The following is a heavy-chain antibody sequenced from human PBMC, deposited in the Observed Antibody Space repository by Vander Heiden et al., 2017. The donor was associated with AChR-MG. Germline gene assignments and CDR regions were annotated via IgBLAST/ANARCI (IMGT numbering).Heavy chain of an antibody. Sequence: EVQLLESGGGLVQPGGSLRLSCAASGITFSSYAMSWVRQAPGKGLEWVSAISGSGGSTYYADSVKGRFTISRDNSKNTLYLQMNSLRAEDTAVYYCAACDYVPVNWFDPWGQGTLVTVSS. D-gene: IGHD4-17*01. CDR2: ISGSGGST. J-gene: IGHJ5*02. CDR3: AACDYVPVNWFDP. CDR1: GITFSSYA. V-gene: IGHV3-23*01.